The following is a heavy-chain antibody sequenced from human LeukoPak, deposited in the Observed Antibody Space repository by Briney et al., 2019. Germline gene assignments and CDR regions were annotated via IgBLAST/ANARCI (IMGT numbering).Heavy chain of an antibody. J-gene: IGHJ3*02. D-gene: IGHD3-22*01. CDR1: GGSISSSAYH. Sequence: SETLSLTCTVSGGSISSSAYHWGWIRQPPGKGLEWVGSIHSSGSTYYNLSLKSRVTISVDTSKKQFSLKLSSVTAADTAVYYCARDYDSSAYYYHAFDIWGQGTMVTVSS. CDR2: IHSSGST. V-gene: IGHV4-39*07. CDR3: ARDYDSSAYYYHAFDI.